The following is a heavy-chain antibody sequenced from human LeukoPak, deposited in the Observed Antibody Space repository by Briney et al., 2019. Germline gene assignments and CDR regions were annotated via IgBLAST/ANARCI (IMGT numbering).Heavy chain of an antibody. Sequence: GGSLRLSCAASGFAFTTNAMSWVRQAPGKGLEWVSAISGRTGATYYADSEKGRFTISRDNSKSTLYLQMDSLRAEDTAVYYCAKCGNSGCHLIDYWGQGTLVTVSS. J-gene: IGHJ4*02. CDR2: ISGRTGAT. CDR3: AKCGNSGCHLIDY. D-gene: IGHD5-12*01. V-gene: IGHV3-23*01. CDR1: GFAFTTNA.